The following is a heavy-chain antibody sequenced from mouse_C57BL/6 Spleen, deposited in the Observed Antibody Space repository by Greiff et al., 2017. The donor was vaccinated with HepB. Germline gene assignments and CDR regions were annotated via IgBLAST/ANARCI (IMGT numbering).Heavy chain of an antibody. CDR2: IYPGDGDT. CDR3: ARELVDV. J-gene: IGHJ1*03. CDR1: GYTFTSYW. Sequence: QVQLQQPGTELVKPGASVKLSCKASGYTFTSYWMHWVKQRPGQGLEWIGQIYPGDGDTNYNGKFKGKATLTADKSSSTAYMQLSSLTSEDSAVYFCARELVDVWGTGTTVTVSS. V-gene: IGHV1-53*01.